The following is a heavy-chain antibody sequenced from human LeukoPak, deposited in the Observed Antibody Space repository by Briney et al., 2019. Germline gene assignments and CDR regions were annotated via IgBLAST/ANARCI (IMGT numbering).Heavy chain of an antibody. J-gene: IGHJ4*02. D-gene: IGHD2-21*01. CDR1: GYSFTSYW. Sequence: GESLKISCKGSGYSFTSYWIGWVRQMPGKRLEWIGIIYPADSDTRYSPSFQGQVTISADKSISTAYLQWSSLKASDTAMYYCARHSLFDIDYWGQGTLVTVSS. CDR2: IYPADSDT. CDR3: ARHSLFDIDY. V-gene: IGHV5-51*01.